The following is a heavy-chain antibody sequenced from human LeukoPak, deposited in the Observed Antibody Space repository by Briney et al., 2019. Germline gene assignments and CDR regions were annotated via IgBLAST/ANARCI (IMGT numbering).Heavy chain of an antibody. CDR2: IIPIFGTA. J-gene: IGHJ5*02. CDR3: ASPSAGYDNWFAT. D-gene: IGHD5-12*01. CDR1: GGTFSSYS. Sequence: SVKVSCKAFGGTFSSYSISWVRQAPGQGLEWMGRIIPIFGTANYAQKFQGRVTITTDESTSTAYMELSSLRSEDTAVYYCASPSAGYDNWFATWGQGNLVTVSS. V-gene: IGHV1-69*05.